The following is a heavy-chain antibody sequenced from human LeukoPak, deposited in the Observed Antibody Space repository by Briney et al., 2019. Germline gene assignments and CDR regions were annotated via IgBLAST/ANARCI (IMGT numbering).Heavy chain of an antibody. CDR2: ISYDGSNK. CDR1: GFTFSSYG. CDR3: AKVDYYYYYGMDV. J-gene: IGHJ6*02. V-gene: IGHV3-30*18. Sequence: GGSLRLSCAASGFTFSSYGMHWVRQAPGKGLEWVAVISYDGSNKYYADSVKGRFTISRDNSKNTLYLQMNSLRAEDTAVYYCAKVDYYYYYGMDVWGHGTTVTVSS.